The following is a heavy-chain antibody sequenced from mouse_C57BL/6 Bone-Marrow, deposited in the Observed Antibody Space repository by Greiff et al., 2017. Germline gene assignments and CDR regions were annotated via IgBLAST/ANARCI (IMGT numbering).Heavy chain of an antibody. CDR2: IYPCSGST. D-gene: IGHD2-3*01. V-gene: IGHV1-55*01. CDR3: ARGKGAYDPPDD. Sequence: QVQLQQPGAELVKPGASVKMSCKASGYTFTSYWITWVKQRPGQGLEWIGDIYPCSGSTNYNQKFKGKATLTVDTSSSTAYMQLSRLTSEASAVYDCARGKGAYDPPDDWGQGTSVTVSS. J-gene: IGHJ4*01. CDR1: GYTFTSYW.